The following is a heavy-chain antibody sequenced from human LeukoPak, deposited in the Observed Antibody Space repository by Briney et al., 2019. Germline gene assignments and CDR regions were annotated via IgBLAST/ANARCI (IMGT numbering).Heavy chain of an antibody. CDR3: ARAYYYGSGSYWTDY. CDR2: IYHSGST. CDR1: GYSISSGYY. D-gene: IGHD3-10*01. V-gene: IGHV4-38-2*02. J-gene: IGHJ4*02. Sequence: SETLSLTCTVSGYSISSGYYWGWIRQPPGKGLEWIGSIYHSGSTYYNPSLKSRVTISVDTSKNQFSLKLSSVTAADTAVYYCARAYYYGSGSYWTDYWGQGTLVTVSS.